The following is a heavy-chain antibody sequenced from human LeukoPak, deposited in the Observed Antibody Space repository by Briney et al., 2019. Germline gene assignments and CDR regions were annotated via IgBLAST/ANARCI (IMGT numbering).Heavy chain of an antibody. Sequence: GGSLRLSCTTSGFTFRVYAVSWVRQAPGKGREWIGFIRNKANGGTTEYAASVKGRFTISRDDSKTIAHLQMSSLKTEDTAVYSSGWASGAFDIWGQGTMVTVSS. CDR3: GWASGAFDI. CDR2: IRNKANGGTT. V-gene: IGHV3-49*04. D-gene: IGHD3-22*01. CDR1: GFTFRVYA. J-gene: IGHJ3*02.